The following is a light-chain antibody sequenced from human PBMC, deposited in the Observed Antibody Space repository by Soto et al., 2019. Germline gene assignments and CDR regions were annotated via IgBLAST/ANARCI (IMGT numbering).Light chain of an antibody. CDR2: ATS. J-gene: IGKJ1*01. Sequence: ELVLTQSPGTLSLSPGDSAALSCKASQIGSGNYLSWYQQKSGQAPRLLIYATSTRAPGIPDRFSGSGSAPDFSLIISRLEADDSAVYYCQHFGYPQWTFGRGTKVDI. V-gene: IGKV3-20*01. CDR1: QIGSGNY. CDR3: QHFGYPQWT.